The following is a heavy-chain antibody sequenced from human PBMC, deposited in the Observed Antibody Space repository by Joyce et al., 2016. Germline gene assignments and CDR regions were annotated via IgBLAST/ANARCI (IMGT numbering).Heavy chain of an antibody. CDR2: IHYRGST. V-gene: IGHV4-31*03. Sequence: QVQLQESGPGVVKPSQTLSLTCTVSGGSISEGNYWTWIRQHPGKGLEWIGYIHYRGSTFYSPSIKSRVTITLDMSQNQFSLRLSSVTAADTATYYCARGGGLRGFDSWGQGTLVTVSA. J-gene: IGHJ4*02. CDR1: GGSISEGNY. D-gene: IGHD5-12*01. CDR3: ARGGGLRGFDS.